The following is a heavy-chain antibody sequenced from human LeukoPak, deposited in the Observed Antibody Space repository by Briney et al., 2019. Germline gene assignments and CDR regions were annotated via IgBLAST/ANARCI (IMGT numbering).Heavy chain of an antibody. V-gene: IGHV1-2*02. D-gene: IGHD2-2*01. CDR3: ARVLKYCSSTNCYSNWYFDL. J-gene: IGHJ2*01. Sequence: ASVKVSCKASGYTFSDYAIHWVRQAPGQGLEWMGWVNPNTGGTSYAQKFQARVTMTRDTSISTAYMELSRLRSDDTAVYYCARVLKYCSSTNCYSNWYFDLWGRGTLVTVSS. CDR2: VNPNTGGT. CDR1: GYTFSDYA.